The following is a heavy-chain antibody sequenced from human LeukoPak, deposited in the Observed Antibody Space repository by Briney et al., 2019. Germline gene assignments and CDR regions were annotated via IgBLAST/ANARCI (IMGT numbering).Heavy chain of an antibody. CDR3: AGDSSLWFGELLYWEGGYY. CDR2: IKQDGSEK. CDR1: GFTFSSYW. D-gene: IGHD3-10*01. V-gene: IGHV3-7*01. J-gene: IGHJ4*02. Sequence: GGSLRLSCAASGFTFSSYWMSWVRQAPGKGLEWVANIKQDGSEKYYVDSVKGRFTISRDNAKNSLYLQMNSLRAEDTAVYYCAGDSSLWFGELLYWEGGYYWGQGTLVTVSS.